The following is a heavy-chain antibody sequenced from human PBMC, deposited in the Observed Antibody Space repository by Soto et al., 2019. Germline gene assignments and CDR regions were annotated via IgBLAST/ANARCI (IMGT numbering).Heavy chain of an antibody. CDR1: GGSISSGGYY. CDR3: ARSVFP. V-gene: IGHV4-31*03. CDR2: IYYSGIT. Sequence: QVQLQESGPGLVKPSQTLSLTCTVYGGSISSGGYYWRWIRQHPGKGLEWIGYIYYSGITYYNPSLKSRVTISVDTSKNQFSLKLSAVTAADTDVYYCARSVFPWGQGTLVTVSS. J-gene: IGHJ5*02.